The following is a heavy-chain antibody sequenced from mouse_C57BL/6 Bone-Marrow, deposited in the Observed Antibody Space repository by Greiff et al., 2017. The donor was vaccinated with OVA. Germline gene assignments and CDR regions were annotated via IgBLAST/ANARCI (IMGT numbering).Heavy chain of an antibody. Sequence: DVKLVESGGGLVQPGGSLKLSCAASGFTFSDYYMYWVRQTPEKRLEWVAYISNGGGSTYYPDTVKGRFTISRDNAKNTLYLQMSRLKSEDTAMYYCARQGLRGVDYWGQGTSVTVSS. CDR2: ISNGGGST. D-gene: IGHD2-2*01. V-gene: IGHV5-12*01. CDR1: GFTFSDYY. J-gene: IGHJ4*01. CDR3: ARQGLRGVDY.